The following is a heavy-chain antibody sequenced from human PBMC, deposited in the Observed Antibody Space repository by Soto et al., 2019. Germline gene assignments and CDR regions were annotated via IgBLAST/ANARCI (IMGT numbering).Heavy chain of an antibody. Sequence: EAQLLESGGGLVQPGGSLRLSCAASGFTFSTYPMSWVRQAPGKGLEWVSGISGSGISTYYTDSVKGRFTISRDNSKNTVFLQMNSLRDEDTAVYYCAKDRTVAARHFDYWGQGTQVTVSS. CDR1: GFTFSTYP. CDR2: ISGSGIST. J-gene: IGHJ4*02. D-gene: IGHD6-6*01. CDR3: AKDRTVAARHFDY. V-gene: IGHV3-23*01.